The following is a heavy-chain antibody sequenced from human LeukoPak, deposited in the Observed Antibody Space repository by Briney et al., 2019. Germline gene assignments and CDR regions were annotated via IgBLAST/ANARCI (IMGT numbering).Heavy chain of an antibody. CDR3: AGDLRGLRYFDWSPLEY. D-gene: IGHD3-9*01. Sequence: GASLKLPCKASGYTFTGYGMHWVRQAPGQGLEWMGWINPNSGSTNYAHTFQGRITMTRDKSISTAYMELSRLRSDDTAVYYCAGDLRGLRYFDWSPLEYWGQGTLVTVSS. CDR1: GYTFTGYG. CDR2: INPNSGST. J-gene: IGHJ4*02. V-gene: IGHV1-2*02.